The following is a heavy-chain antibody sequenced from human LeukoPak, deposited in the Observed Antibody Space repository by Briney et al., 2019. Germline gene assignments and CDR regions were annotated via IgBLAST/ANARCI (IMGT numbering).Heavy chain of an antibody. CDR3: ASRVYGLGSFNY. CDR1: GDSISSTSYY. CDR2: IYNSGTT. V-gene: IGHV4-39*01. J-gene: IGHJ4*01. Sequence: SETLSLTCTVSGDSISSTSYYWDWIRQPPGKGQEWIGSIYNSGTTYYNPSLKSRVTISVDTSKNQFSLKVSSVTAADTAVYYCASRVYGLGSFNYWGQGTLVTVSS. D-gene: IGHD3-10*01.